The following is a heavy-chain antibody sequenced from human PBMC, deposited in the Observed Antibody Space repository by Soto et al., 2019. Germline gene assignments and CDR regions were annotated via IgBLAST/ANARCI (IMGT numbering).Heavy chain of an antibody. D-gene: IGHD6-19*01. CDR1: GFTFSSYA. V-gene: IGHV3-23*01. J-gene: IGHJ4*02. CDR3: ARGGGIAVAGTHLDY. Sequence: EVQLLESGGGLVQPGGSLRLSCAASGFTFSSYAMSWVRQAPGKGLEWVSGIGGSGAGTNYADSAKGRFTISRDNSKNTLYLQMSSLRAEDPAVYYCARGGGIAVAGTHLDYWGQGTLVTVSS. CDR2: IGGSGAGT.